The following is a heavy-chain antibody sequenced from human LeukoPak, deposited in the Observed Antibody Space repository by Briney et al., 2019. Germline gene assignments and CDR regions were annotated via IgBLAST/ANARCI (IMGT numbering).Heavy chain of an antibody. CDR1: GVTFSSYA. J-gene: IGHJ4*02. Sequence: SVKVSCKASGVTFSSYAISWVRQAPGQGLEWMGGIIPIFGTANYAQKFQGRVTITADESTSTAYMELSSLRSEDTAVYYCASDRFLGGYYRTGYYFDYWGQGTLVTVSS. CDR2: IIPIFGTA. CDR3: ASDRFLGGYYRTGYYFDY. V-gene: IGHV1-69*13. D-gene: IGHD3-22*01.